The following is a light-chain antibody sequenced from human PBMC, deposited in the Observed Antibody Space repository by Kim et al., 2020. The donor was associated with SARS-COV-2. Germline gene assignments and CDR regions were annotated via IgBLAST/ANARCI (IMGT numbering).Light chain of an antibody. V-gene: IGLV3-19*01. CDR1: SLRSYY. Sequence: SSELTQDPAVSVALGQTVRITCQGDSLRSYYASWYQQKPGQAPVLVIYGKNNRPSGIPDRFSGSSPGNTASLTITGAQAEDEADYYCNSRDSTGRVFGGG. CDR3: NSRDSTGRV. CDR2: GKN. J-gene: IGLJ2*01.